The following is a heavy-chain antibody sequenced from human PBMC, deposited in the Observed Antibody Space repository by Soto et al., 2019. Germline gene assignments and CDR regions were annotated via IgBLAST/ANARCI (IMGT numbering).Heavy chain of an antibody. CDR2: IKQDGGQT. D-gene: IGHD5-12*01. V-gene: IGHV3-7*01. CDR1: GFTFDSYW. J-gene: IGHJ6*02. Sequence: EVQLVESGGGFVQPGGSLRLSCAASGFTFDSYWMTWVRQAPGKGLEWVAHIKQDGGQTYYVDSVKGRFTISRDNAKTSLYLKMTSLRAEATSVYFCARGGTGYANWPPYYYYGMDVWGQGTTVTVS. CDR3: ARGGTGYANWPPYYYYGMDV.